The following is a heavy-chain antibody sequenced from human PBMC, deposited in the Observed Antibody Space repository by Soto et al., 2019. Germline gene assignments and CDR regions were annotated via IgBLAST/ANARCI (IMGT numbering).Heavy chain of an antibody. CDR3: SRGIDAYKGGRT. Sequence: QVQLQQWGAGLLKPSETLSLTCAVYDESLSGYYYTWTRQPPGKGLEWIGEIHPSGSTHYNPSLTTRVXLXQXTSKKQLSLNLVSVTAADTAVYYCSRGIDAYKGGRTWGQGTLVTVSS. V-gene: IGHV4-34*02. J-gene: IGHJ5*02. CDR1: DESLSGYY. D-gene: IGHD1-1*01. CDR2: IHPSGST.